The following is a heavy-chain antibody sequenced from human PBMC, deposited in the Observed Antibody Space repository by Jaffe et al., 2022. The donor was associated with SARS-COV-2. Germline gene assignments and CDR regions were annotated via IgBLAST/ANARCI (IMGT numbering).Heavy chain of an antibody. V-gene: IGHV3-23*01. Sequence: EVQLLESGGGLVQPGGSLRLSCAASGFTFSSYAMSWVRQAPGKGLEWVSAISGSGGSTYYADSVKGRFTISRDNSKNTLYLQMNSLRAEDTAVYYCAKDGAPRIAARPYYYGMDVWGQGTTVTVSS. CDR1: GFTFSSYA. D-gene: IGHD6-6*01. J-gene: IGHJ6*02. CDR3: AKDGAPRIAARPYYYGMDV. CDR2: ISGSGGST.